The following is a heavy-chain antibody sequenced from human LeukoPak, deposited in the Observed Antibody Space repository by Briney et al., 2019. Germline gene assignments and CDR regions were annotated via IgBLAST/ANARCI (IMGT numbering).Heavy chain of an antibody. CDR1: GGSISNGGYF. D-gene: IGHD3-10*01. J-gene: IGHJ4*02. Sequence: SETLSLTCTVSGGSISNGGYFWNWIRQHPGKGLESIGYISSSGSAYYNPSLKGRVTISVDTSKNQFSLKLMSVTAADTAVYYCASAYGSGSLYFDYWGQGTLVTVSS. CDR3: ASAYGSGSLYFDY. V-gene: IGHV4-31*03. CDR2: ISSSGSA.